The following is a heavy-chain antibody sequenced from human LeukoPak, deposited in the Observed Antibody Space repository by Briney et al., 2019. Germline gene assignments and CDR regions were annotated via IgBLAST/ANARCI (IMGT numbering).Heavy chain of an antibody. Sequence: ASVKVSCKASGYTFTGYYMHWVRQAPGQGLEWMGWINPNSGGTNYAQKFQGRVTMTRDTSISTAYMELSRLRSDDTAVYYCARVFTPINGYGSGSYSFLGSLDPWGQGTLVTVSS. J-gene: IGHJ5*02. CDR1: GYTFTGYY. CDR3: ARVFTPINGYGSGSYSFLGSLDP. CDR2: INPNSGGT. V-gene: IGHV1-2*02. D-gene: IGHD3-10*01.